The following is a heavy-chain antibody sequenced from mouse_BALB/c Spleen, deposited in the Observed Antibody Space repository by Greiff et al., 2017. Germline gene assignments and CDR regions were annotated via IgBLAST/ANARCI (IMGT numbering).Heavy chain of an antibody. CDR3: ARRWPHFDY. J-gene: IGHJ2*01. D-gene: IGHD1-1*02. V-gene: IGHV5-9-3*01. CDR2: ISSGGSYT. Sequence: EVQGVESGGGLVKPGGSLKLSCAASGFTFSSYAMSWVRQTPEKRLEWVATISSGGSYTYYPDSVKGRFTISRDNAKNTLYLQMSSLKSEDTAMYYCARRWPHFDYWGQGTTLTVSS. CDR1: GFTFSSYA.